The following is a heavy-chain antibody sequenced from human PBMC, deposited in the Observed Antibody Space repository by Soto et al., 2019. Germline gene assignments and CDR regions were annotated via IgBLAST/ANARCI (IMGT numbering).Heavy chain of an antibody. CDR2: IYPGDSDT. J-gene: IGHJ6*02. CDR1: GYSFTSYW. V-gene: IGHV5-51*01. CDR3: ARHTPYYDILTGYWSGFGTYYYGMDV. Sequence: GESLKISCKGSGYSFTSYWIGRVRQMPGKGLEWMGIIYPGDSDTRYSPSFQGQVTISADKSISTAYLQWSSLKASDTAMYYCARHTPYYDILTGYWSGFGTYYYGMDVWGQGTTVTVSS. D-gene: IGHD3-9*01.